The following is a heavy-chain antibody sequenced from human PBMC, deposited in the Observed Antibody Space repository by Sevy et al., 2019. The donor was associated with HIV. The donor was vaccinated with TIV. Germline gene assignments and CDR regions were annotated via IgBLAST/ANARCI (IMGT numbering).Heavy chain of an antibody. J-gene: IGHJ3*02. CDR2: IRVKAFGATA. CDR3: TREATLVRGVVTINDAFDI. D-gene: IGHD3-10*01. Sequence: GGPLGLSCTASGFTFADYTMSWFRQAPGRGLEWLSFIRVKAFGATAEDAASVKGRFTISRDDSQSIAYLQMNGLKTEDTAFYYCTREATLVRGVVTINDAFDIWGQGTMVTVSS. CDR1: GFTFADYT. V-gene: IGHV3-49*03.